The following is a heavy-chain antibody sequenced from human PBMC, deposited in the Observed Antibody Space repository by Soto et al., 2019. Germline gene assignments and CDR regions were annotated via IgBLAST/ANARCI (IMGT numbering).Heavy chain of an antibody. D-gene: IGHD2-21*02. CDR2: IYYSGTT. CDR3: ARGLIVMLAGIEELINAHFDS. J-gene: IGHJ4*02. V-gene: IGHV4-31*03. Sequence: SETLSLTCTVSDASINSGGYYWSWIRQHPGKGLEWIGFIYYSGTTYYNPSLKSRVTTSVDTSKNHFSLRLSSVTAADTAVYYCARGLIVMLAGIEELINAHFDSWGQGTLVTVSS. CDR1: DASINSGGYY.